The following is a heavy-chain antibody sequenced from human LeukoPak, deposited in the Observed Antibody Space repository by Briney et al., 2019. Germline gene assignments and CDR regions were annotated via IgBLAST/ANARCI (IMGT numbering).Heavy chain of an antibody. V-gene: IGHV1-18*01. CDR3: ARDSPRPEWLQEYSFDS. CDR2: ISAYNGHT. D-gene: IGHD5-12*01. J-gene: IGHJ4*02. Sequence: EASVNVSCKASGYNFTSYGISWVRQAPGQGLEWMGWISAYNGHTNYGQKFQDRIAMTADTSTTTAFMELRSLRSDDTAMYFCARDSPRPEWLQEYSFDSWGQGTLVTLSS. CDR1: GYNFTSYG.